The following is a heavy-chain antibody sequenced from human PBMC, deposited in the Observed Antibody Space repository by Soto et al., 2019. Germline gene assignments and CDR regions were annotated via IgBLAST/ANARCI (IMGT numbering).Heavy chain of an antibody. CDR2: ISGSGGST. J-gene: IGHJ3*02. V-gene: IGHV3-23*01. CDR3: LRAADTDYCGGGSCYHEIESFDI. CDR1: GFTFSSYA. D-gene: IGHD2-15*01. Sequence: EVQLSESGGGLVQPGGSLRLSCAASGFTFSSYAMSWVRQTPGKGLEWVSAISGSGGSTYYADSVKGRFTISRDSSKKMLNLQMKSPRADDTAVYYCLRAADTDYCGGGSCYHEIESFDIWVQGTMLAVCS.